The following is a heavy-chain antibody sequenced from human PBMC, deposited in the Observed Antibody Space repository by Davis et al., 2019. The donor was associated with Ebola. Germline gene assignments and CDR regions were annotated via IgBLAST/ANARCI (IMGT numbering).Heavy chain of an antibody. D-gene: IGHD3-9*01. CDR2: IKQDGSEK. CDR3: ARNKFDWLLAFDY. CDR1: GFTFSSYW. J-gene: IGHJ4*02. V-gene: IGHV3-7*01. Sequence: GESLKISCAASGFTFSSYWMSWVRQAPGKGLEWVANIKQDGSEKYYVDSVKGRFTISRDNAKNSLYLQMNSLRAEDTAVYYCARNKFDWLLAFDYWGQGTLVTVSS.